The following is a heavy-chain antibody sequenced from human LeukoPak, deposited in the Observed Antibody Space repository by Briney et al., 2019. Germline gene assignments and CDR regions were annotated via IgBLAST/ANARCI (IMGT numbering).Heavy chain of an antibody. CDR3: ARSACSSDYNYFDY. J-gene: IGHJ4*02. CDR2: IDPSGGYT. D-gene: IGHD6-25*01. Sequence: ASVKVSCKATGYVFSRYSLHWVRQAPGQGLEWIGMIDPSGGYTIYARNFRGRVSMTRDIPTDTVYLEVSSLTFEDTAVYFCARSACSSDYNYFDYWGQGALVTVSS. V-gene: IGHV1-46*01. CDR1: GYVFSRYS.